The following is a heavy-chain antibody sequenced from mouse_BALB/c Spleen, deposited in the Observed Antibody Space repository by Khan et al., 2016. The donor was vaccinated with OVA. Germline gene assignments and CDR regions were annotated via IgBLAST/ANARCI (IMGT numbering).Heavy chain of an antibody. Sequence: VQLVESGAELARPGTSVKLSCKASGYTFTDYNINWVQQRTGQGLEWIGEIYPGSGYTYYREKFKGKVTLTADKSYSTAYMQLSSLTSEDSAVYFCAREWSAWFPYWGQGTLVTVSA. CDR2: IYPGSGYT. V-gene: IGHV1-77*01. CDR3: AREWSAWFPY. J-gene: IGHJ3*01. CDR1: GYTFTDYN.